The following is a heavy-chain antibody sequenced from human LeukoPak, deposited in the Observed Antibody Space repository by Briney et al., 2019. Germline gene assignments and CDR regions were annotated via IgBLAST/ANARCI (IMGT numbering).Heavy chain of an antibody. D-gene: IGHD6-19*01. CDR1: GFTFDDYA. Sequence: GGSLRLSCAASGFTFDDYAMHWVRQAPGKGLEWVSLISGDGGSTYYADSVKGRFTISRDNSKNSLYLQMNSLRTEDTTLYYCAKDMYPEYSSGWLPTDAFDIWGQGTVVTVSS. J-gene: IGHJ3*02. V-gene: IGHV3-43*02. CDR2: ISGDGGST. CDR3: AKDMYPEYSSGWLPTDAFDI.